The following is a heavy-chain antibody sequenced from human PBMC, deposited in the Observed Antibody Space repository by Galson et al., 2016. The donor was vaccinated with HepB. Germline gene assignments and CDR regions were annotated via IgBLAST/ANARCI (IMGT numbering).Heavy chain of an antibody. Sequence: SLRLSCAASGFIFNNFAMTWVRQVPGKGLEWVSSLGGSGGTTYYADSVKGRFVISRDNSRSLMYLEMTGLRADDAAVYYCARPLLPVSRVATFKLRRRSHFSGMDVWGRGTTVTVSS. J-gene: IGHJ6*02. CDR1: GFIFNNFA. V-gene: IGHV3-23*01. CDR3: ARPLLPVSRVATFKLRRRSHFSGMDV. D-gene: IGHD3-3*01. CDR2: LGGSGGTT.